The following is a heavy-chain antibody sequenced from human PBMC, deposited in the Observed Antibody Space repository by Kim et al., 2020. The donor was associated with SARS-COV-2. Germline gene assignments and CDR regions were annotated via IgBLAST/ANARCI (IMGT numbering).Heavy chain of an antibody. Sequence: GGSLRLSCAASGFAFSTYAMTWVRQAPGKGLEWVSTFTGGTGSTSYADSVKGRFTISRDNSKNTLSLQMNSLRLEDTAVYYCARGVVDLGDYWGQGTLVT. V-gene: IGHV3-23*01. CDR3: ARGVVDLGDY. CDR1: GFAFSTYA. J-gene: IGHJ4*02. CDR2: FTGGTGST. D-gene: IGHD2-21*01.